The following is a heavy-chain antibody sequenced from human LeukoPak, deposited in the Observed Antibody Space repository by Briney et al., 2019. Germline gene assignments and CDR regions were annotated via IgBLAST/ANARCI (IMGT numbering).Heavy chain of an antibody. Sequence: SETLSLTCTVSGGSISSYYWGWIRQPPGKGLEWIGYIYYSGSTNYNPSLKSRVTISVDTSKNKFSLKLSSVTAADTAVYYCARERVTRVRGVSDNWGQGTLVTVSS. V-gene: IGHV4-59*12. CDR2: IYYSGST. D-gene: IGHD3-10*01. CDR1: GGSISSYY. CDR3: ARERVTRVRGVSDN. J-gene: IGHJ4*02.